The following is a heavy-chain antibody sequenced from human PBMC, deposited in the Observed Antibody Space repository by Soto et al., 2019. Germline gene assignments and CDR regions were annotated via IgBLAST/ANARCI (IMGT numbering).Heavy chain of an antibody. CDR1: GGTFNNYV. V-gene: IGHV1-69*06. D-gene: IGHD2-2*01. CDR3: AGRCDGTNCLAHFDY. CDR2: IIPIFGTP. J-gene: IGHJ4*02. Sequence: SVKVSCKASGGTFNNYVINWVRQAPGQGLEWMAGIIPIFGTPNYAQKFQGRVTITADKSTSTAYMELNSLRSEDTAVCYCAGRCDGTNCLAHFDYWGQGTLVTVSS.